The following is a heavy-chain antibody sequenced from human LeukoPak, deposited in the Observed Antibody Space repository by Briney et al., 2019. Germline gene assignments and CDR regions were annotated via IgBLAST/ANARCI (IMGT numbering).Heavy chain of an antibody. V-gene: IGHV4-59*08. Sequence: PSETLSLTCAVSGGSIGSYYWSWIRQPPGKGLESIGYIYYSGSTYYNPSLKSRVTISVDTSKNQFSLKLSSVTAADTAVYYCARGPGITNFDPWGQGTLVTVSS. CDR3: ARGPGITNFDP. CDR1: GGSIGSYY. D-gene: IGHD1-14*01. J-gene: IGHJ5*02. CDR2: IYYSGST.